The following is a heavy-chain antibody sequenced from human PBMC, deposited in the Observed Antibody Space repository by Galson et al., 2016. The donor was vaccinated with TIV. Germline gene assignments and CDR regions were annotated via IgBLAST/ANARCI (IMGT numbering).Heavy chain of an antibody. CDR1: GFSLNADGMC. CDR2: IDWDDDK. J-gene: IGHJ4*02. D-gene: IGHD3-22*01. CDR3: ARISGYYDRSGQYIPMSFDY. Sequence: PALVKPTQTLTLTCTFSGFSLNADGMCVNWIRQPPGKALEWLARIDWDDDKSYTSSLKTRLTISKDTSKNQVVLTMTNMDPVDTAPYYCARISGYYDRSGQYIPMSFDYWGQGTPVTVSS. V-gene: IGHV2-70*11.